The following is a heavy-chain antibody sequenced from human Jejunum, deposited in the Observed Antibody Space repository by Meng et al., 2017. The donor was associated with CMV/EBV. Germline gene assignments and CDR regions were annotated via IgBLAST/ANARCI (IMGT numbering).Heavy chain of an antibody. CDR1: F. V-gene: IGHV1-46*01. Sequence: FMHWVRQAPGQGLEWMGIINPSSGSTTYARKFQGRVTMTRDPSTSTFYMELSSLTSEDTAVYFCSRGPYYYESSGYYGGQSNWFDPWGQGTQVTVSS. J-gene: IGHJ5*02. D-gene: IGHD3-22*01. CDR2: INPSSGST. CDR3: SRGPYYYESSGYYGGQSNWFDP.